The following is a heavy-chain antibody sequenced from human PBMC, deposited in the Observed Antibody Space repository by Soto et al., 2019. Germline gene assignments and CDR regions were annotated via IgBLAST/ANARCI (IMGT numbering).Heavy chain of an antibody. J-gene: IGHJ4*02. D-gene: IGHD2-15*01. Sequence: GGSLRLSCAASGFTFSSHAMNWVRQAPGKGLEWVSGISGGAVHIHYADSVKGRFTISRDNSQNRLYLQMNSLRAEDTAVYYCAKSAAKYCSGGTCYSDYWGQGTLVTVSS. CDR1: GFTFSSHA. CDR3: AKSAAKYCSGGTCYSDY. CDR2: ISGGAVHI. V-gene: IGHV3-23*01.